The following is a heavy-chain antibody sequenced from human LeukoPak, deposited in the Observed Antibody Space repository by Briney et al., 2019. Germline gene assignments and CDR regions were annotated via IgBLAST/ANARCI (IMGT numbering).Heavy chain of an antibody. J-gene: IGHJ3*02. CDR1: GFSFSSYA. CDR2: ISGSGSST. CDR3: AKRSDYEDAFDM. D-gene: IGHD4-17*01. V-gene: IGHV3-23*01. Sequence: GGSLRLSCAASGFSFSSYAMSWVRQAPGKGLEWVSVISGSGSSTYYADSVKGRFTISRDNSQNMLYLQMNSLTAEDTAVYYCAKRSDYEDAFDMWGQGTMVTVSS.